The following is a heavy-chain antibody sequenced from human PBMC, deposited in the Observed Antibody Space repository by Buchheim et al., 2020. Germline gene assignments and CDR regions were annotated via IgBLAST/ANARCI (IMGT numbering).Heavy chain of an antibody. CDR1: GGSISSSSYY. D-gene: IGHD6-6*01. V-gene: IGHV4-39*01. Sequence: QLQLQESGPGLVKPSETLSLTCTVSGGSISSSSYYWGWIRQPPGKGLEWIGSIYYSGSTYYNPSLKSRVTISVDTSKNQFSLKLSSVTAADTAVYYCARRGEYSSYSIFATGAFDIWGQGT. CDR2: IYYSGST. J-gene: IGHJ3*02. CDR3: ARRGEYSSYSIFATGAFDI.